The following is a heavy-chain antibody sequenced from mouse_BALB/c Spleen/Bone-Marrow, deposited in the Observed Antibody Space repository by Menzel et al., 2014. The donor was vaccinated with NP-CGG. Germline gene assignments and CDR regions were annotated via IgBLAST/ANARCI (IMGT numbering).Heavy chain of an antibody. J-gene: IGHJ2*01. V-gene: IGHV14-3*02. CDR1: GFNIKDTY. CDR2: IVPANGNT. CDR3: ASYDYGYYFDY. Sequence: VQLQQSGAELVKPGASVKFSCTTSGFNIKDTYMHWVKLRPEQGLEWIGTIVPANGNTKYSPKFQGKATITADTSSNTAYLQLNSLTSEDTAVYFCASYDYGYYFDYWGQGTTLTVSS. D-gene: IGHD2-4*01.